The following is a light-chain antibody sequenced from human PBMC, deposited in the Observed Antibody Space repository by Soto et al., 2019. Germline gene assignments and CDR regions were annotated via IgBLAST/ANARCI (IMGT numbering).Light chain of an antibody. J-gene: IGLJ2*01. CDR2: GNS. CDR3: QSYDSSLSGPVI. V-gene: IGLV1-40*01. Sequence: QSVLTQPPSVSGAPGQRVTISCTGSSSSIGAGYGVNWYQLLPGTAPKLLIYGNSNRPSGVPDRFSGSKSGTSASLAITGLQAEDEADYCCQSYDSSLSGPVIFGGGTKLTVL. CDR1: SSSIGAGYG.